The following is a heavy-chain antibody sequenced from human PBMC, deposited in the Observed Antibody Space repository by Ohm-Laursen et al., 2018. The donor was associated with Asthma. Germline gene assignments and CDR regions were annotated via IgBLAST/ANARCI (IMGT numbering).Heavy chain of an antibody. J-gene: IGHJ6*02. V-gene: IGHV1-69*13. CDR1: GGTFSSYA. CDR3: ARPNVVVVAATRSYYYGMDV. CDR2: IIPIFGTA. D-gene: IGHD2-15*01. Sequence: SVKVSCTASGGTFSSYAISWVRQAPGQGLEWMGGIIPIFGTANYAQKFQGRVTITADESTSTAYMELSSLRSEDTAVYYCARPNVVVVAATRSYYYGMDVWGQGTTVTVSS.